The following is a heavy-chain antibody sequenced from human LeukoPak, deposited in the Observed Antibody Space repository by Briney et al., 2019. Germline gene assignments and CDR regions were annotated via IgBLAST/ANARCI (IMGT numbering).Heavy chain of an antibody. CDR3: ARAYSSSSNWFDP. Sequence: GGSLRLSCAASGFIFSDYWMSWVRQAPGKGLEWVANINEDGSQHYYADSVRGRFTISRDNAENSLYLQMNSLRAEDTAVYYCARAYSSSSNWFDPWGQGTLVTVSS. J-gene: IGHJ5*02. CDR2: INEDGSQH. D-gene: IGHD6-6*01. CDR1: GFIFSDYW. V-gene: IGHV3-7*01.